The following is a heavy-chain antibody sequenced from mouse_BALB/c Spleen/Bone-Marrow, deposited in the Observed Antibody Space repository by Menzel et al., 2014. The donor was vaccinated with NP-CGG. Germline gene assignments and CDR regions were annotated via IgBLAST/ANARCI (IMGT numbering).Heavy chain of an antibody. CDR3: ARVYYGYYGYAMDY. CDR2: IRNKANGYTT. D-gene: IGHD2-3*01. J-gene: IGHJ4*01. V-gene: IGHV7-3*02. CDR1: GFTFTDYY. Sequence: EVKVVESGGGLVQPGGSLRPSCATSGFTFTDYYISWVRQPPGKALEWLGFIRNKANGYTTEYSASVKGRFTISRDNSQSILYLQMNTLRAEDSATYYCARVYYGYYGYAMDYWGQGTSVTVSS.